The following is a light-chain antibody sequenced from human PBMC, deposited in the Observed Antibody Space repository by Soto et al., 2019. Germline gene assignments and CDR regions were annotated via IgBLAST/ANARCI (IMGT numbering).Light chain of an antibody. V-gene: IGLV2-23*01. CDR2: EGS. Sequence: QSALTQPASVSGSPGQSITISCTGPSSDVGSYNLVSWYQQHPAKAPKLMIYEGSKRPSGVSNRFSGSKSGTTAYLTISGLQAEDEADYYCCSYAGSSTPYVFGTGTKVTVL. CDR1: SSDVGSYNL. CDR3: CSYAGSSTPYV. J-gene: IGLJ1*01.